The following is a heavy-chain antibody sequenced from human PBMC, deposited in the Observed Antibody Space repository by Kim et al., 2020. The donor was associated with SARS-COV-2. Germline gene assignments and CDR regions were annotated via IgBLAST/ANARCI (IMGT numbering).Heavy chain of an antibody. J-gene: IGHJ4*02. Sequence: RKIRSTISVDTSKNQFSLKLSSVTAADTAVYYCARATMITFGGVIDHFDYWGQGTLVTVSS. V-gene: IGHV4-31*02. CDR3: ARATMITFGGVIDHFDY. D-gene: IGHD3-16*02.